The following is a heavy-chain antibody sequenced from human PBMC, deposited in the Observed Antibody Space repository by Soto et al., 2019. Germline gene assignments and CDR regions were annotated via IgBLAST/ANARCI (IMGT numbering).Heavy chain of an antibody. CDR3: TRRGHQSANWFDP. Sequence: QVQLVQSGAEVKTPGSSVRVSCKASGGTFNSFSIDWVRQAPGQGFEWMGGIIPMSGRPNYAQRFQGRVTFSADKSTNTVYMEVNSLTYEDTAVYYCTRRGHQSANWFDPWGQGTLDTVSS. V-gene: IGHV1-69*06. CDR1: GGTFNSFS. J-gene: IGHJ5*02. CDR2: IIPMSGRP.